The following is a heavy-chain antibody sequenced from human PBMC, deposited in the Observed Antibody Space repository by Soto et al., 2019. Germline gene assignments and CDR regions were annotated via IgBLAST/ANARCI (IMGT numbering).Heavy chain of an antibody. J-gene: IGHJ4*02. D-gene: IGHD6-19*01. CDR2: ISCCGGST. CDR3: AKADGEQWLLPHLDK. Sequence: GGSLRLSCVASGFNFKKFAMSWVRQAPGEGLEWVSGISCCGGSTSYADSVKGRFSIARDDSTNTLSLQMNNLRVEDKAQYYCAKADGEQWLLPHLDKWGQGTLVTVSS. V-gene: IGHV3-23*01. CDR1: GFNFKKFA.